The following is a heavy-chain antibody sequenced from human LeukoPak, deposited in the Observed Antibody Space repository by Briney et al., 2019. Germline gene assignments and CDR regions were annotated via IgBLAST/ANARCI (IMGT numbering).Heavy chain of an antibody. Sequence: PGGSLRLSCAASGLTFSSYSMNWVRQAPGKGLEWVSYISSSSSTIYYADSVKGRFTISRDNAKNSLYLQMNSLRAEDTAVYYCARGPAAAGRSWSDYWGQGTLVTVSS. CDR3: ARGPAAAGRSWSDY. CDR1: GLTFSSYS. J-gene: IGHJ4*02. D-gene: IGHD6-13*01. CDR2: ISSSSSTI. V-gene: IGHV3-48*01.